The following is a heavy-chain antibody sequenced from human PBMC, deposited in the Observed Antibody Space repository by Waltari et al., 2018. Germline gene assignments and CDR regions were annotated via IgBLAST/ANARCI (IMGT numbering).Heavy chain of an antibody. J-gene: IGHJ5*02. CDR3: ARIGSVNWFDP. Sequence: QLQLQESGPGLVEPSETLSLTCTASGGSISSSSHFWAWIRRPPGKGLEGIGSIYYSGSTCYNPSLTSRVTISVDTSKNQFSLKLTSVTAADTAEYYCARIGSVNWFDPWGQGILVTASS. V-gene: IGHV4-39*01. CDR1: GGSISSSSHF. D-gene: IGHD3-10*01. CDR2: IYYSGST.